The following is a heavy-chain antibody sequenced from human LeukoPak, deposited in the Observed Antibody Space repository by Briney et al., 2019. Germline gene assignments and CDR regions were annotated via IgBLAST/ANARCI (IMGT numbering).Heavy chain of an antibody. CDR3: ARVGYYEYYFDY. J-gene: IGHJ4*02. D-gene: IGHD3-22*01. CDR2: IKQGGSEK. Sequence: PGGSLRLSCAASGFTFSSYWMSWVRQAPGKGLEWVANIKQGGSEKYYVDSVKGRFTIPRDNAKNSLYLQMNSLRAEDTAVYYCARVGYYEYYFDYWGQGTLVTVSS. CDR1: GFTFSSYW. V-gene: IGHV3-7*01.